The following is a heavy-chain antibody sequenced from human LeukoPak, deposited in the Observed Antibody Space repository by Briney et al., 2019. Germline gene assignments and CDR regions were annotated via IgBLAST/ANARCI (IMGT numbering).Heavy chain of an antibody. D-gene: IGHD3-16*01. CDR2: IYYSGST. V-gene: IGHV4-39*07. CDR3: ARVYFRFGYYYFGY. J-gene: IGHJ4*02. CDR1: GGSISSSSYY. Sequence: PSETLSLTCTVSGGSISSSSYYWGWIRQPPGKGLEWIGSIYYSGSTYYNPSLKSRVTISVDTSKNQFSLKLSSVTAADTAVYYCARVYFRFGYYYFGYWGQGTLVTVSS.